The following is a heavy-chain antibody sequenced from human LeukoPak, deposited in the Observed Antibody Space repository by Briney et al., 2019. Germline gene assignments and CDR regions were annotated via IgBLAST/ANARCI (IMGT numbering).Heavy chain of an antibody. CDR1: GGSVSSGTYC. J-gene: IGHJ6*02. V-gene: IGHV4-61*01. D-gene: IGHD2-2*01. Sequence: SETLSLTCTVSGGSVSSGTYCWNWIRQPPGKELEWIAYIYYSGITNYNPSLKSRVTISVDTSKNQFSLKLSSVTAADTAVYYCARGDIVVVPAASYGMGVWGQGTTITVSS. CDR3: ARGDIVVVPAASYGMGV. CDR2: IYYSGIT.